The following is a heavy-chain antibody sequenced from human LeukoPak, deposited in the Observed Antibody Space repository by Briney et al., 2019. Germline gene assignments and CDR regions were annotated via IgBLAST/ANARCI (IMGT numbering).Heavy chain of an antibody. CDR3: ARVIGSYGDSAY. V-gene: IGHV3-48*04. CDR1: GFTFSSYS. Sequence: PGGSLRLSCAASGFTFSSYSMNWVRQAPGKGLEWLSYITSDSSSTYYSDSVKGRFTISRDNAKNSLYLQMNSLRAEDTAVYYCARVIGSYGDSAYWGQGTLVTVSS. CDR2: ITSDSSST. J-gene: IGHJ4*02. D-gene: IGHD4-17*01.